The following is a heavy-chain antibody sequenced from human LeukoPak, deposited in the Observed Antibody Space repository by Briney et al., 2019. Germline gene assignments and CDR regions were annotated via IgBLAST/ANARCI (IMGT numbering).Heavy chain of an antibody. J-gene: IGHJ4*02. V-gene: IGHV3-30*18. CDR3: AKESGHYYFKY. Sequence: GGSLRLSCAASGFTLSSYGMHWVRQAPGKGLEWVAVITYDGNNKFYVDSVKGRFTISRDNAKKTLYLQMNSLRDEDTAGYYFAKESGHYYFKYWAQGPLVTVHS. CDR1: GFTLSSYG. CDR2: ITYDGNNK. D-gene: IGHD3-3*01.